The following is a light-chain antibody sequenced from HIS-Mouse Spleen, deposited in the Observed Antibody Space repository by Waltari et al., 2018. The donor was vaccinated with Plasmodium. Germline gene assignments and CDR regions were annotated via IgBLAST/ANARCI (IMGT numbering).Light chain of an antibody. CDR2: EGS. Sequence: SYELTQPPSVSVSPGQTARITCSGDALPKKYAYWYQQKSGQAPVLVIYEGSKRPSGIPDRFSGSSSGTMATLTISGAQVEDEADYYCYSTDSSGNHRVFGGGTKLTVL. V-gene: IGLV3-10*01. CDR1: ALPKKY. CDR3: YSTDSSGNHRV. J-gene: IGLJ3*02.